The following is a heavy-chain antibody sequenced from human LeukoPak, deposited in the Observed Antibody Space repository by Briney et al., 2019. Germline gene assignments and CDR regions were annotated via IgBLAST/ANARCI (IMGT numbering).Heavy chain of an antibody. CDR2: ISSSSSYI. CDR1: GFTFSSYS. D-gene: IGHD2-2*01. CDR3: AREDCSSTSCYRLDY. J-gene: IGHJ4*02. Sequence: GGSLRLSCAASGFTFSSYSMNWVRQAPGKGLEWVSSISSSSSYIYYADSVKGRFTISRDNAKNSLYLQMNSLRAEDTAVYYCAREDCSSTSCYRLDYWGQGTLVTVSS. V-gene: IGHV3-21*01.